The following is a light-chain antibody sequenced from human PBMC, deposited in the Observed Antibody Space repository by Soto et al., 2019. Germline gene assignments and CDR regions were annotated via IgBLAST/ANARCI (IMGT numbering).Light chain of an antibody. Sequence: EILMTQSPATLSVSPGETVTFSCRASRSVSNRLAWYQHKPGQAPRLLISGASNGATGIPPKFSGSGSGTEFTLTVDSLQSDDIAVYYCQQYNNWPWTFGQGTKVDIK. CDR2: GAS. CDR3: QQYNNWPWT. CDR1: RSVSNR. J-gene: IGKJ1*01. V-gene: IGKV3-15*01.